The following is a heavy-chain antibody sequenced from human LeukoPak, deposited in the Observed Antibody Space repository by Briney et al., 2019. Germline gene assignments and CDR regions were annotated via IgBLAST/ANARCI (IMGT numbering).Heavy chain of an antibody. Sequence: PGGSLRLSCAASGFPFSSYAMSWVRQAPGKGLEWGSAISGSGGSTYYADSVKGRFIISRDNAKNTLYLQMNSLRAEDTAVYYCARSGAYCAGDCYSFDYWGRGTLVTVSS. D-gene: IGHD2-21*01. J-gene: IGHJ4*02. CDR1: GFPFSSYA. V-gene: IGHV3-23*01. CDR3: ARSGAYCAGDCYSFDY. CDR2: ISGSGGST.